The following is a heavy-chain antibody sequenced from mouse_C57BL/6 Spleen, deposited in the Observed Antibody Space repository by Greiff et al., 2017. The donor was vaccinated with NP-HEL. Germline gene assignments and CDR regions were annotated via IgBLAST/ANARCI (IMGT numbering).Heavy chain of an antibody. CDR2: ISSGGSYT. CDR1: GFTFSSYG. V-gene: IGHV5-6*01. CDR3: ARHDSNYRFAY. Sequence: EVQLVESGGDLVKPGGSLKLSCAASGFTFSSYGMSWVRQTLDKRLEWVATISSGGSYTYYPDSVKGRFTISRDNAKNTLYLQMSSLKSEDTAMYYCARHDSNYRFAYWGQGTLVTVSA. J-gene: IGHJ3*01. D-gene: IGHD2-5*01.